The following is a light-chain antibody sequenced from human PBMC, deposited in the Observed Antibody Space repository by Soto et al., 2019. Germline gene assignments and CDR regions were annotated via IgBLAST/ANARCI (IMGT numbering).Light chain of an antibody. CDR2: DAS. J-gene: IGKJ4*01. CDR3: QQSYSIPIT. CDR1: QSISNW. Sequence: DIQMTQSPSTLSASVGDRVTVTCRASQSISNWLAWYQQKPGKAPKLLIYDASSLESGVPSRFSGSGSGTEFTLSISSLQPDDFATYYCQQSYSIPITFGGGTKVEIK. V-gene: IGKV1-5*01.